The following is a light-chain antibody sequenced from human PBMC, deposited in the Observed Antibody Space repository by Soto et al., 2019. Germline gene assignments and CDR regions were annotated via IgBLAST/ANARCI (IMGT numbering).Light chain of an antibody. V-gene: IGKV3-20*01. CDR3: QHYGSSPGLT. CDR2: GAS. Sequence: IVLTQSPGTLSLSPGERATLLCRASQSVRSSYLAWYQQKPGQAPRLLIYGASSRATGIPDRFSGSGSGTDFTLTISRLEPEDFAVYFCQHYGSSPGLTFGGGTKVEIK. CDR1: QSVRSSY. J-gene: IGKJ4*01.